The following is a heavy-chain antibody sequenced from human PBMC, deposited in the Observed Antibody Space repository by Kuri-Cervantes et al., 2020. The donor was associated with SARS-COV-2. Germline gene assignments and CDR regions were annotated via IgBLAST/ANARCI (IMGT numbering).Heavy chain of an antibody. J-gene: IGHJ6*02. CDR3: ARGMRYSSSWYYYYGMDV. Sequence: SETLTLTCAVYVGSFSGYYWTWIRQPPGKGLEWIGEINHSGSTNYNPSLKSRVTISVDTSKNQFSLKLSSVTAADTAVYYCARGMRYSSSWYYYYGMDVWGQGTTVTVSS. CDR2: INHSGST. CDR1: VGSFSGYY. D-gene: IGHD6-13*01. V-gene: IGHV4-34*01.